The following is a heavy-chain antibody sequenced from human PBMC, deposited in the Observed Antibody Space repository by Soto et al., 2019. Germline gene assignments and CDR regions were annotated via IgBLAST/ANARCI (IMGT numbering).Heavy chain of an antibody. CDR1: GYTFTSCG. Sequence: ASVKVSCKASGYTFTSCGISWVRQAPGQGLEWMGWISAYNGNTNYAQKLQGRVTMTTDTSTSTAYMELRSLRSDDTAVYYCARGGYYDFWSGYYGLRRDNWFDPWGQGTLVTVSS. CDR2: ISAYNGNT. CDR3: ARGGYYDFWSGYYGLRRDNWFDP. D-gene: IGHD3-3*01. J-gene: IGHJ5*02. V-gene: IGHV1-18*04.